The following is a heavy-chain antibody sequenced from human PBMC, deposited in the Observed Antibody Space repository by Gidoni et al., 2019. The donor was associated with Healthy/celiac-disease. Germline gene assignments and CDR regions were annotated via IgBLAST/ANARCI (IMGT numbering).Heavy chain of an antibody. CDR2: ISGSGGST. CDR1: GFTFSSEA. V-gene: IGHV3-23*01. Sequence: EVQLLESGGGLVQPGGSLRLSCAASGFTFSSEAMSWVRQAPGKGLEWVSAISGSGGSTYYADSVKGRFTISRDNSKNTLYLQMNSLRAEDTAVYYCAKDRRGLGATTFYFDYWGQGTLVTVSS. J-gene: IGHJ4*02. CDR3: AKDRRGLGATTFYFDY. D-gene: IGHD1-26*01.